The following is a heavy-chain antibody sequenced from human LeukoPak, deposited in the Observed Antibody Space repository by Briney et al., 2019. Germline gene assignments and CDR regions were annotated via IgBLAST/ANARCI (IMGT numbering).Heavy chain of an antibody. CDR3: ARTTRVTPDGRAEYFED. J-gene: IGHJ1*01. V-gene: IGHV4-59*03. Sequence: SETLSLTCTVSGVSISTSCWSWIRQSPGRGLEWVGYRCDDGRDLYNPSLRSRVSRVTISVDASEKQFSLSLRSVTAADTAMYYCARTTRVTPDGRAEYFEDWGQGTLVIVSS. CDR1: GVSISTSC. CDR2: RCDDGRD. D-gene: IGHD4-11*01.